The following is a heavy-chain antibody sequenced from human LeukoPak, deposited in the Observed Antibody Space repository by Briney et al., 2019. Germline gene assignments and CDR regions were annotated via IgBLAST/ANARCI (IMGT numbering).Heavy chain of an antibody. CDR3: ARYQPWGFDY. D-gene: IGHD2-2*01. Sequence: SETLSLTCTVSGGSISSHYWSWIRQPPGKGLEWIGYIYYSGSTNYNPSLKSRVTISVDTSKNQFSLKLSSVTAADTAVYYCARYQPWGFDYWGQGTLVTVSS. CDR1: GGSISSHY. J-gene: IGHJ4*02. V-gene: IGHV4-59*11. CDR2: IYYSGST.